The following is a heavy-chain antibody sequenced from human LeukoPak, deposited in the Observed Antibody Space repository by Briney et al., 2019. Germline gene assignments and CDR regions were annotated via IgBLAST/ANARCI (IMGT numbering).Heavy chain of an antibody. CDR2: IIPIFGTA. V-gene: IGHV1-69*06. J-gene: IGHJ4*02. CDR3: ARTPLITMIEGYYFDY. D-gene: IGHD3-22*01. Sequence: ASVKVSCKASGYTFTSYDISWVRQAPGQGLEWMGGIIPIFGTANYAQKFQGRVTITADKSTSTAYMELSSLRSEDTAVYYCARTPLITMIEGYYFDYWGQGTLVTVSS. CDR1: GYTFTSYD.